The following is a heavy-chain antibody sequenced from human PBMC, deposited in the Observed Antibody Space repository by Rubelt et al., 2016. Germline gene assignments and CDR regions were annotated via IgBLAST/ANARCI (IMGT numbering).Heavy chain of an antibody. CDR3: ARLGTTGTKRSFDY. J-gene: IGHJ4*02. Sequence: QVQLQESGPGLVKPSETLSLTCTVSGGSISSYYWSWIRQPPGKGLEWIGYIYYSGSTNYNPSLKSRVTISVDTSKKQFSLRLGSVSAADTAVYYCARLGTTGTKRSFDYWGQGTLVTVSS. CDR1: GGSISSYY. D-gene: IGHD4-17*01. V-gene: IGHV4-59*08. CDR2: IYYSGST.